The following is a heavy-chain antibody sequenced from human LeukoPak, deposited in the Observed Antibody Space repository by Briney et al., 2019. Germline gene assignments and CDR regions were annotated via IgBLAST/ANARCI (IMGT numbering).Heavy chain of an antibody. CDR3: ARGPITMVRGVLPALYWFDH. D-gene: IGHD3-10*01. CDR2: MYHSGST. Sequence: PSETLSLTCAVSGYSISSGYYWGWIRQPPGQGLEWIGSMYHSGSTYYNPSLKSRVTISVDTSKNQFSLKLSSVTAADTAVYYCARGPITMVRGVLPALYWFDHWGQGTLVTVSS. V-gene: IGHV4-38-2*01. J-gene: IGHJ5*02. CDR1: GYSISSGYY.